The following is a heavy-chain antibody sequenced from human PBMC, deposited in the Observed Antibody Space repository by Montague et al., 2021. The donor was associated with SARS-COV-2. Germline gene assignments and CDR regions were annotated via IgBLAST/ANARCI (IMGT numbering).Heavy chain of an antibody. CDR3: ARYSYSGTYFGLNDAFDI. V-gene: IGHV6-1*01. D-gene: IGHD1-26*01. J-gene: IGHJ3*02. CDR1: GDSVSRNSAT. CDR2: TCYRSEWYF. Sequence: CAISGDSVSRNSATSEWLTQSPSRGLEWVGRTCYRSEWYFDYAISLRGRITINPDTSKNQFPLQLDSVTLDDTAVYYCARYSYSGTYFGLNDAFDIWGQGTLVTVSS.